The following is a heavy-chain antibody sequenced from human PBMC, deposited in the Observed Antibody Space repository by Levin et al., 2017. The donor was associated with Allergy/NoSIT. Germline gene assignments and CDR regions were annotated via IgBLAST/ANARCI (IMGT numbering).Heavy chain of an antibody. CDR2: IKQDGSEK. V-gene: IGHV3-7*01. J-gene: IGHJ3*01. D-gene: IGHD5-24*01. Sequence: GESLKISCAASGFTFSSYWMSWVRQAPGKGLEWVASIKQDGSEKYYVDSMKGRFSISRDNAKNSLFLQMSNVRAEDTAVYYCARDRWEGGCNYRCTFDLWGQGTVVTVSS. CDR1: GFTFSSYW. CDR3: ARDRWEGGCNYRCTFDL.